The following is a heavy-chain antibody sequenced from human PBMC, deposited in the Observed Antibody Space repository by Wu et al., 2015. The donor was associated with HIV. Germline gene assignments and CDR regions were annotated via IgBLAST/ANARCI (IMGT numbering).Heavy chain of an antibody. Sequence: QVQLVQSGAEVKKPGSSVKVSCKASGGTFSSYAISWVRQAPGQGLEWMGRIIPIFGTANYAQKFQGRVTITADESTSTAYMELSSLRSEDTAVYYCARDLDIVVVPAADPSYYYGMDVWGQGTTVTVSS. J-gene: IGHJ6*02. CDR2: IIPIFGTA. CDR3: ARDLDIVVVPAADPSYYYGMDV. CDR1: GGTFSSYA. D-gene: IGHD2-2*03. V-gene: IGHV1-69*13.